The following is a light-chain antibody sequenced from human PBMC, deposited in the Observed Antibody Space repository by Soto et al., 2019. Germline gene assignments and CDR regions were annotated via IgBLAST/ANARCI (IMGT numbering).Light chain of an antibody. CDR2: RNN. V-gene: IGLV1-47*01. CDR1: TSNIGSNY. CDR3: ATWDDSLNGFYV. Sequence: QSVRTQSPSASGTPGQGVTISCSGSTSNIGSNYVYWYQQLPGTAPKLLIYRNNQRPSGVPDRFSGSKSGTSASLAISGLRSDDEADYFCATWDDSLNGFYVFGTGTKVTVL. J-gene: IGLJ1*01.